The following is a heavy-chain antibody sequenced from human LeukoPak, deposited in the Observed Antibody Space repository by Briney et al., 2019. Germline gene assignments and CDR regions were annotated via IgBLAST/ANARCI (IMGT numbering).Heavy chain of an antibody. V-gene: IGHV4-30-2*01. J-gene: IGHJ4*02. Sequence: SETLSLTCTVSGGGSTSRGGYYWSWIRQPPGKGPEWIGYIYHDGSTYYNPSLKSRVTISVDRSKNQFSLKLTSVTAADTAVYYCARRGDYSSGWPYDYWGQGTLVTVSS. CDR2: IYHDGST. CDR1: GGGSTSRGGYY. CDR3: ARRGDYSSGWPYDY. D-gene: IGHD6-19*01.